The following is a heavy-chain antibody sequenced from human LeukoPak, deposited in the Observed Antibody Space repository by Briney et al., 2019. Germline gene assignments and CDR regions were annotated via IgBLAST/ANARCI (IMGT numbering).Heavy chain of an antibody. CDR2: ISSSSSYI. D-gene: IGHD3-22*01. CDR3: AKCPYYYDSSGYYFDY. CDR1: GFTFSSYS. Sequence: GGSLRLSCAASGFTFSSYSMNWVRQAPGKGLEWVSSISSSSSYIYYADSVKGRFTISRDNAKNSLYLQMNSLRAEDTAVYYCAKCPYYYDSSGYYFDYWGQGTLVTVSS. V-gene: IGHV3-21*04. J-gene: IGHJ4*02.